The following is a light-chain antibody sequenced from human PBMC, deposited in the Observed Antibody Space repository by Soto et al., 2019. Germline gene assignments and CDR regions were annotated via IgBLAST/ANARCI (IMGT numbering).Light chain of an antibody. Sequence: EIVLTQSPATLSSFPGDRVTLSCRASQSVSGKLAWFQQKPGQAPRLLIYGASSRATGIPDRFSGSGSGTDFTLTISRLEPDDFAVYYCQQYGSSSTFGQGTRLEIK. CDR1: QSVSGK. J-gene: IGKJ5*01. CDR2: GAS. V-gene: IGKV3-20*01. CDR3: QQYGSSST.